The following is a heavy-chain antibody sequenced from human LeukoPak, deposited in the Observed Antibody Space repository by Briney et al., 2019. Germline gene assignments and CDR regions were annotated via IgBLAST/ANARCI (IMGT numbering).Heavy chain of an antibody. Sequence: SQTLSLTCAISGDSVSSNSVTWNWIRQSPSRGLEWLGRTYYRSTWYNDYAVSVRGRITVNPDTSKNQFSLPLNSVTPEDTAVYYCARRLTQYDCFDPWGQGILVTVSS. CDR1: GDSVSSNSVT. CDR2: TYYRSTWYN. J-gene: IGHJ5*02. V-gene: IGHV6-1*01. CDR3: ARRLTQYDCFDP. D-gene: IGHD2-2*01.